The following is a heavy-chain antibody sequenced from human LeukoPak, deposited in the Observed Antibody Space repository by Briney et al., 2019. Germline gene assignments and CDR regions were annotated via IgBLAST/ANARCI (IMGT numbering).Heavy chain of an antibody. V-gene: IGHV1-69*01. Sequence: SVKVSCKASGGTFSSYAISWVRQAPGQGLEWVGGIIPIFGTANYAQKFQGRVTITADESTSTAYMELSSLRSEDTAVYYCARDNPARSSSLDYYYGMDVWGQGTTVTVSS. CDR3: ARDNPARSSSLDYYYGMDV. CDR1: GGTFSSYA. CDR2: IIPIFGTA. J-gene: IGHJ6*02. D-gene: IGHD6-6*01.